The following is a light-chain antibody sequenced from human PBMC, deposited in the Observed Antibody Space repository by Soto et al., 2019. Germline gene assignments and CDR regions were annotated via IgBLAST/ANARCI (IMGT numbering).Light chain of an antibody. J-gene: IGLJ1*01. CDR1: SSDVGSYNY. CDR2: DVN. CDR3: SSYTTTTTLV. V-gene: IGLV2-14*01. Sequence: QSALTQPASVSGSPGQSITISCTGTSSDVGSYNYASWYQQHPGKAPKLMIYDVNNWPSGFSNRFSGSKSGNTASLTISGLQAEDEADYFCSSYTTTTTLVFGTGTKVTVL.